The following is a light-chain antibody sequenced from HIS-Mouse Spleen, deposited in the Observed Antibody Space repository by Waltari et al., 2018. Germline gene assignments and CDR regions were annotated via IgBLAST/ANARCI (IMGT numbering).Light chain of an antibody. CDR2: EDS. J-gene: IGLJ3*02. Sequence: SYELTQPPSVSVSPGQTARIPCPGDALPNKYAYSYQQKSGQAPLLVIYEDSKRPAGIPERFSGSSSGTMATLTISGAQVEDEADYYCYSTDSSGNHWVFGGGTKLTVL. CDR1: ALPNKY. V-gene: IGLV3-10*01. CDR3: YSTDSSGNHWV.